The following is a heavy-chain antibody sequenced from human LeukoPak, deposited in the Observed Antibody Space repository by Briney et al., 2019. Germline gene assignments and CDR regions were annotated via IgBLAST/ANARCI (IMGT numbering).Heavy chain of an antibody. CDR3: ARGDYYGSGSSGGDY. J-gene: IGHJ4*02. CDR2: INWNGGST. V-gene: IGHV3-20*04. CDR1: GFTFDDYG. D-gene: IGHD3-10*01. Sequence: GGSLRLXCAASGFTFDDYGMNWVRQAPGKGLEWVSGINWNGGSTGYADSVKGRFTISRDNAKNSLYLQMNSLRAEDTALYYCARGDYYGSGSSGGDYWGQGTLVTVSS.